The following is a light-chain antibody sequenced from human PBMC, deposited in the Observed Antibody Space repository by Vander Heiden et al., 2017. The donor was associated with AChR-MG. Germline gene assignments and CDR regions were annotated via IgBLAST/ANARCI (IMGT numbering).Light chain of an antibody. CDR1: QDISNY. Sequence: DIQMTQSPSSLSASVGDRVTITCQAIQDISNYLNWYQQKTGKAPKLLIYDASNLETGVPSRFSGSGSGTDFTFTISSLQPEDIATYYCQQYDNLPYTFGQGTKLEIK. V-gene: IGKV1-33*01. CDR2: DAS. J-gene: IGKJ2*01. CDR3: QQYDNLPYT.